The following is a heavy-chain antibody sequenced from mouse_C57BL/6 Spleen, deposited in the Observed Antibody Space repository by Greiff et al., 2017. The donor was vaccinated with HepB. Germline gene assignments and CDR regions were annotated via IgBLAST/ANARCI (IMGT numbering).Heavy chain of an antibody. Sequence: EVKLVESGEGLVKPGGSLKLSCAASGFTFSSYAMSWVRQTPEKRLEWVAYISSGGDYIYYADTVKGRFTISRDNARNTLYLQMSSLKSEDTAMYYCTRDPTVVATDYAMDYWGQGTSVTVSS. V-gene: IGHV5-9-1*02. J-gene: IGHJ4*01. CDR1: GFTFSSYA. CDR2: ISSGGDYI. CDR3: TRDPTVVATDYAMDY. D-gene: IGHD1-1*01.